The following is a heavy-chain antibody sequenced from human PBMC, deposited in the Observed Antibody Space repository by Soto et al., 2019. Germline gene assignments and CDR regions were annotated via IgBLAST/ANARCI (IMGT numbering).Heavy chain of an antibody. Sequence: PGGSLRLSCAASGFTFSSYWMHWVRQAPGKGLVWVSRINSDGSSTSYADSVKGRFTISRDNAKNTLYLQMNSLRAEDTAVYYCARDPSSWTEYYYYGMDVWGQGTTVTV. V-gene: IGHV3-74*01. J-gene: IGHJ6*02. CDR2: INSDGSST. CDR1: GFTFSSYW. CDR3: ARDPSSWTEYYYYGMDV. D-gene: IGHD6-13*01.